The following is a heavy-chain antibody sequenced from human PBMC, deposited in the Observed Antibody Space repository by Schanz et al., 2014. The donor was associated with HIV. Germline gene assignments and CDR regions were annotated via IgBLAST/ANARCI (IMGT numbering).Heavy chain of an antibody. Sequence: QVQLVQSGAEVKKPGASVRVSCKASGYSFTSYFIHWVRQAPGQGLEWLGVINTSGGGTSDALQGRVTLTTDTSTNTAYMELRSLRSDDTAVYYCAKGQDWPGPQLDHWGHGSLVIVSS. D-gene: IGHD3-9*01. V-gene: IGHV1-46*01. J-gene: IGHJ4*03. CDR2: INTSGGGT. CDR1: GYSFTSYF. CDR3: AKGQDWPGPQLDH.